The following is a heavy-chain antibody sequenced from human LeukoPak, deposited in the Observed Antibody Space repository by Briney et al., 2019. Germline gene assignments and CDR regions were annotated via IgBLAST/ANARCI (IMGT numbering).Heavy chain of an antibody. Sequence: PSETLSLTCAVSGGSFSNYYWSWIRQPPGKGLEWIGEINDSGRINYNPSLMSRVTVSVDTSKNQFSLRLTSVTATVTAVYYCARRWNYGRNYYIDVWGNGATVSVSS. D-gene: IGHD1-7*01. J-gene: IGHJ6*03. CDR1: GGSFSNYY. CDR3: ARRWNYGRNYYIDV. V-gene: IGHV4-34*01. CDR2: INDSGRI.